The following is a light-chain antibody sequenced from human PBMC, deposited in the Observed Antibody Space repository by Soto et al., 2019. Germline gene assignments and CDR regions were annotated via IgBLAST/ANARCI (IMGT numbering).Light chain of an antibody. Sequence: QSVLPQPPSASETPGQPVSISCSGSNSNIASNTVNWYQHLPGTAPKLLIYYNNQRPSGVPDRFSGSKSGTSASLAISGLQCEDGSYYYCAAWDDTLKRYVFGTGTKVTVL. CDR1: NSNIASNT. V-gene: IGLV1-44*01. J-gene: IGLJ1*01. CDR3: AAWDDTLKRYV. CDR2: YNN.